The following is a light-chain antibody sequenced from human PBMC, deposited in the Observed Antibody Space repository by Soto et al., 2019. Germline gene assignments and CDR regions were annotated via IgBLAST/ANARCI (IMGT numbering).Light chain of an antibody. CDR2: LGS. Sequence: DVVMTQTPLSLPVTPGEPASISCRSSRTLLQSDGYNYLAWYLQKPGQSPQLLIYLGSNRASGVPERFSGSGAGTDFTLKNSRVEAEDVGVYSCMQAVQRPVTFGGGTKVEIK. CDR1: RTLLQSDGYNY. CDR3: MQAVQRPVT. V-gene: IGKV2-28*01. J-gene: IGKJ4*01.